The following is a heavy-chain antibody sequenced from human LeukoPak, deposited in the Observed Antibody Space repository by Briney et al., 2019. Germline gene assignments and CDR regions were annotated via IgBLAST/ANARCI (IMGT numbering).Heavy chain of an antibody. CDR3: ARVEIEKAFDI. CDR2: ISYDGSSK. J-gene: IGHJ3*02. V-gene: IGHV3-30-3*01. CDR1: GFTFSSYA. D-gene: IGHD5-24*01. Sequence: GGSLRLSCAASGFTFSSYAMHWVRQAPGKGLEWVAIISYDGSSKYYADSVKGRFTISRDNSKNTLYLQMNSLRAEDTAVYYCARVEIEKAFDIWGQGTMVTVSS.